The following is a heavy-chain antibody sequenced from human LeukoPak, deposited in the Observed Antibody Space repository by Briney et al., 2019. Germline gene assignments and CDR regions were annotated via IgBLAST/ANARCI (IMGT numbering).Heavy chain of an antibody. CDR2: INQDGSVK. Sequence: GGSLRLSCTASGFTFSRSWMTWVRQAPGKGLEFVANINQDGSVKNYVDFVRGRFTISRDNAKNTLYLQMNSLRAEDTAVYYCAREKGGGGSGWKDWGQGTLVTVSS. D-gene: IGHD6-19*01. V-gene: IGHV3-7*01. CDR3: AREKGGGGSGWKD. CDR1: GFTFSRSW. J-gene: IGHJ4*02.